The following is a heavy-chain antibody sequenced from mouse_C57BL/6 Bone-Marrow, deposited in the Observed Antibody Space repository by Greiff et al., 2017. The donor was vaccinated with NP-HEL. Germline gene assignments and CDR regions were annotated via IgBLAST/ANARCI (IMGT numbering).Heavy chain of an antibody. V-gene: IGHV1-81*01. CDR3: ARQGWDGGFDY. D-gene: IGHD4-1*01. J-gene: IGHJ2*01. Sequence: VQLQQSGAELARPGASVKLSCKASGYTFTSYGISWVKQRTGQSLEWIGEIYPRSGNTYYNEKFKGKATLTADKSSSTAYMELRSLTSEDSAVYFCARQGWDGGFDYWGQGTTLTVSS. CDR1: GYTFTSYG. CDR2: IYPRSGNT.